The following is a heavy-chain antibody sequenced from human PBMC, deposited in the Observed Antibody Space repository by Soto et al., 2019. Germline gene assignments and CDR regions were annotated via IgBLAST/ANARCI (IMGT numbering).Heavy chain of an antibody. CDR1: GFSSRSYD. CDR3: ATLNWNYVRFTDY. J-gene: IGHJ4*02. D-gene: IGHD1-7*01. V-gene: IGHV3-23*01. CDR2: ISASDGRT. Sequence: GGSLRLSCGVSGFSSRSYDVSWVRQAPGKGLEWVSAISASDGRTYYADSVKGRFTISTDNFKNTLYLQMNSLRAEDTAVYYCATLNWNYVRFTDYWGQGTLVTVS.